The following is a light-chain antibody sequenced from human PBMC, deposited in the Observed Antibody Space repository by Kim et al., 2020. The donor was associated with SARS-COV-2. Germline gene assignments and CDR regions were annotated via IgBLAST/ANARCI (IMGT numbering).Light chain of an antibody. CDR1: SSNIGKFS. J-gene: IGLJ3*02. CDR2: ANE. CDR3: GTWDNSRGGV. Sequence: PGRKVTSSCSGSSSNIGKFSVSWYQQLPGTAPKLLIYANEKRPSGIPDRFSGSKSGTSATLVITGLQTGDEADYYCGTWDNSRGGVFGGGTQLTVL. V-gene: IGLV1-51*01.